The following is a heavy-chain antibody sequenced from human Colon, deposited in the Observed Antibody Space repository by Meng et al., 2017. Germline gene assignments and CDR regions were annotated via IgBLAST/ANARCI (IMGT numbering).Heavy chain of an antibody. D-gene: IGHD4-17*01. J-gene: IGHJ4*02. CDR1: GGSISSGDYY. Sequence: QVHLPDPGQPLVKPSPTLSLTCTVSGGSISSGDYYWSWLRQPPGKGLEWIGYIYYSGSTYYNPSLKSRVTISVDTSKNQFSLKLSSVTAADTAVYYCARGPTTYFDYWGQGTLVTVSS. CDR2: IYYSGST. V-gene: IGHV4-30-4*01. CDR3: ARGPTTYFDY.